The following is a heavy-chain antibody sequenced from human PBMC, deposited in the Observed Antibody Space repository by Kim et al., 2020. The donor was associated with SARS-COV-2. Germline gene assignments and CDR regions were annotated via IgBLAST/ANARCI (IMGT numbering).Heavy chain of an antibody. J-gene: IGHJ4*02. Sequence: ASVKVSCKASGYTFTGYYMHWVRQAPGQGLEWMGWINPNSGGTNYAQKFQGRVTMTRDTSISTAYMELNRLRSDDTAVYYCVTAGRDGYSLYYFGYWGQGTLVTVSS. CDR3: VTAGRDGYSLYYFGY. CDR2: INPNSGGT. CDR1: GYTFTGYY. V-gene: IGHV1-2*02. D-gene: IGHD2-15*01.